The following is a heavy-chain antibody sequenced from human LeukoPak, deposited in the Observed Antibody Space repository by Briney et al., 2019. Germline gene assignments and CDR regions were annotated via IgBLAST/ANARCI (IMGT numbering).Heavy chain of an antibody. CDR2: INQDGSEE. V-gene: IGHV3-7*01. D-gene: IGHD2-21*01. CDR1: GFTFVGYW. Sequence: PGGSLRLSWEASGFTFVGYWMTWVRQAPGRGLEWVANINQDGSEEHYADSVKGRFTISRDNDKNSVFLQMDSLRDEDTAVYYCARDYVTDSYDLDDSWGQGTLVTVSS. CDR3: ARDYVTDSYDLDDS. J-gene: IGHJ5*02.